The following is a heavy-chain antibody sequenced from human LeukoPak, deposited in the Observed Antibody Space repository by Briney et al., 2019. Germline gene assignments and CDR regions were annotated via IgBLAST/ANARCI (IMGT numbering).Heavy chain of an antibody. Sequence: SETLSLTCAVYGGSFSGYYWSWIRQPPGKGLEWIGEINHSGSTNYNPSLKGRVTISVDTSKNQFSLKLSSVTAADTAVYYCARYYYDSRGSDYWGQGTLVTVSS. CDR3: ARYYYDSRGSDY. D-gene: IGHD3-22*01. V-gene: IGHV4-34*01. CDR2: INHSGST. CDR1: GGSFSGYY. J-gene: IGHJ4*02.